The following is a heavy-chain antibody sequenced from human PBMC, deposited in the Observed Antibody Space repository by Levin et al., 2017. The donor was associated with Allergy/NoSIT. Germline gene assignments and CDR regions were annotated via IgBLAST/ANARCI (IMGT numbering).Heavy chain of an antibody. V-gene: IGHV3-43*01. J-gene: IGHJ6*02. CDR1: GFTFDDYT. Sequence: RPGGSLRLSCAASGFTFDDYTMHWVRQAPGKGLEWVSLSNWDGSSTYYGDSVKGRFTISRDNTKNSLYLQMNSLRTEDTAVYYCAKDQGGYCTATSCYIWGMDVWGQGTTVTVSS. CDR2: SNWDGSST. CDR3: AKDQGGYCTATSCYIWGMDV. D-gene: IGHD2-2*02.